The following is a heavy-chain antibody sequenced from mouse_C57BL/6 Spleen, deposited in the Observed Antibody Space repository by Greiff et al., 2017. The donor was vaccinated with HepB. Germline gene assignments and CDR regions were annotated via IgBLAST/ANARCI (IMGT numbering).Heavy chain of an antibody. CDR1: GYTFTSYW. CDR2: INPSSGYT. CDR3: SRDGDYYAMDY. Sequence: QVQLKESGAELAKPGASVKLSCKASGYTFTSYWMHWVKQRHGQGLEWIGYINPSSGYTKYNQKFKDKATLTADKASSTAYMQLSSLTYEDSAVYYCSRDGDYYAMDYWGQGTSGTVSS. J-gene: IGHJ4*01. V-gene: IGHV1-7*01.